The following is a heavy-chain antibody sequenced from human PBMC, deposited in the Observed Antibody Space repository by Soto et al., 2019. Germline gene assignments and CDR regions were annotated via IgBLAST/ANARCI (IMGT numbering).Heavy chain of an antibody. J-gene: IGHJ3*02. CDR2: IWYDGSNK. CDR3: AREGDYGDSNDAFDI. D-gene: IGHD4-17*01. V-gene: IGHV3-33*01. Sequence: GGSLRLSCAASGFTFSSYGMHWVRQAPGKGLEWVAVIWYDGSNKYYADSVKGRFTISRDNSKNTLYLQMNSLRAEDTAVYYCAREGDYGDSNDAFDIWGQGTMVTVSS. CDR1: GFTFSSYG.